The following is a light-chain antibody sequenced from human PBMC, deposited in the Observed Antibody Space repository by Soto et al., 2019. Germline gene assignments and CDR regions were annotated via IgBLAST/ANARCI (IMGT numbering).Light chain of an antibody. Sequence: QSVLTQPASVSGSPGQSITFSCTGTSSDIGGYDFVSWYQQRPAEAPRLMIYEVNKRPSGVSNHFSGSKSGNTASLTISGLQADDEANYYCCAYAGSSNVVFGGGTKVTVL. CDR1: SSDIGGYDF. CDR2: EVN. CDR3: CAYAGSSNVV. V-gene: IGLV2-23*02. J-gene: IGLJ2*01.